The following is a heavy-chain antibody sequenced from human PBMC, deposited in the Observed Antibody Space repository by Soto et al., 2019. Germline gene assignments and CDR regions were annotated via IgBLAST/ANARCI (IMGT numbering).Heavy chain of an antibody. CDR2: ISLGDSYK. Sequence: QVQLVESGGVLVKPGGSLRLACAASGFTFSDYYMSWVRQAPGKGLEWVSFISLGDSYKKTADSVKGRFTISRDNAQNALYLQMNSLRAEDTGLYYCVRESRTDEDGYDARGYYFDYWGQGTLVTVSS. CDR3: VRESRTDEDGYDARGYYFDY. CDR1: GFTFSDYY. D-gene: IGHD5-12*01. J-gene: IGHJ4*02. V-gene: IGHV3-11*06.